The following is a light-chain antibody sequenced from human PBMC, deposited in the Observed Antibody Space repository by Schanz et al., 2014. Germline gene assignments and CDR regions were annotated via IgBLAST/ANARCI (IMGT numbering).Light chain of an antibody. CDR1: SSDVGNYNY. V-gene: IGLV2-14*03. Sequence: QSALTQPASVSGSPGQSITISCTGTSSDVGNYNYVSWYRHHPGKAPKLIIFDVTSRPSGVSNRFSGSKSGNTASLTISGLQAEDEADYYCCSYVSSTTPYVFGFGTKVTVL. CDR3: CSYVSSTTPYV. CDR2: DVT. J-gene: IGLJ1*01.